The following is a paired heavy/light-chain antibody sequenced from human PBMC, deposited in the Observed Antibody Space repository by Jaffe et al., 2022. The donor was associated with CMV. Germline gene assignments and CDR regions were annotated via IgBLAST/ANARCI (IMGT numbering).Heavy chain of an antibody. CDR3: TLIVVVPAATGYYYYMDV. J-gene: IGHJ6*03. CDR1: GFTFSGSA. CDR2: IRSKANSYAT. D-gene: IGHD2-2*01. V-gene: IGHV3-73*01. Sequence: EVQLVESGGGLVQPGGSLKLSCAASGFTFSGSAMHWVRQASGKGLEWVGRIRSKANSYATAYAASVKGRFTISRDDSKNTAYLQMNSLKTEDTAVYYCTLIVVVPAATGYYYYMDVWGKGTTVTVSS.
Light chain of an antibody. CDR1: VLAKKY. CDR3: YSAADNNLV. J-gene: IGLJ3*02. V-gene: IGLV3-27*01. Sequence: SYELTQPSSVSVSPGQTARITCSGDVLAKKYARWFQQKPGQAPVLVIYKDSERPSGIPERFSGSSSGTTVTLTISGAQVEDEADYYCYSAADNNLVFGGGTKLTVL. CDR2: KDS.